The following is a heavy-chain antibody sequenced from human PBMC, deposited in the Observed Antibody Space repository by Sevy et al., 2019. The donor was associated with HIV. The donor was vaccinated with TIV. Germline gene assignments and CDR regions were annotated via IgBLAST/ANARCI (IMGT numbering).Heavy chain of an antibody. V-gene: IGHV3-23*01. D-gene: IGHD1-26*01. CDR3: AKELRGSILGATHPFDY. Sequence: GGSLRLSCAASGFTFSSYAMSWVRQAPGKGLEWVSAISGSGGSTYYADSVKGWFTISRDNSKNTLYLQMNSLRAEDTAVYYCAKELRGSILGATHPFDYWGQGTLVTVSS. CDR1: GFTFSSYA. J-gene: IGHJ4*02. CDR2: ISGSGGST.